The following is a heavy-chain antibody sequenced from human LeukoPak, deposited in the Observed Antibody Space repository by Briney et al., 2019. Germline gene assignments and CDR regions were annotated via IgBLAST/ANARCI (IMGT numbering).Heavy chain of an antibody. J-gene: IGHJ4*02. CDR2: IYTSGST. CDR3: ASLWSRTGYFDY. D-gene: IGHD2-21*01. Sequence: SETLSLTCTVSGGSISSYYWSWIRQPAGKGLEWIGRIYTSGSTNYNPSLKSLVTMSVDTSKNQFSLKLSSVTAADTAVYYCASLWSRTGYFDYWGQGTLVTVSS. CDR1: GGSISSYY. V-gene: IGHV4-4*07.